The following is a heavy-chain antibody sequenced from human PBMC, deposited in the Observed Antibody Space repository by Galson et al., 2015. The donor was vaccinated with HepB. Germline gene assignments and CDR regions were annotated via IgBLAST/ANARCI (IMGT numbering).Heavy chain of an antibody. CDR3: AVRFYGGNSVDAFDI. Sequence: SVKVSCKASGGTFSSYAISWVRQAPGQGLEWMGRIIPILGIANYAQKFQGRVTITADKSTSTAYMELSSLRSEDTAVYYCAVRFYGGNSVDAFDIWGQGTMVTVSS. D-gene: IGHD4-23*01. V-gene: IGHV1-69*04. J-gene: IGHJ3*02. CDR2: IIPILGIA. CDR1: GGTFSSYA.